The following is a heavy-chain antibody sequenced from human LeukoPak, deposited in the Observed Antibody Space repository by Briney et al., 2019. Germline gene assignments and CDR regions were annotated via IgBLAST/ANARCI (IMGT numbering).Heavy chain of an antibody. CDR1: GGTFSSYA. Sequence: ASVKVSCKASGGTFSSYAISWVRQAPGQGLEWMGRIIPIFGIANYAQKFQGRVTITADKSTGTAYMELSSLRSEDTAVYYCAREWFGELSRGGWFDPWGQGTLVTVSS. D-gene: IGHD3-10*01. CDR2: IIPIFGIA. CDR3: AREWFGELSRGGWFDP. V-gene: IGHV1-69*04. J-gene: IGHJ5*02.